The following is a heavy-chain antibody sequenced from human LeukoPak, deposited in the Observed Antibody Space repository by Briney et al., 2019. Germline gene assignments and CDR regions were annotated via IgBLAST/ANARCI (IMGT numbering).Heavy chain of an antibody. D-gene: IGHD3-10*01. CDR3: ARVALEVGWYYYGSGSYVFDY. CDR2: IYYSGST. CDR1: GGSISSSSYY. J-gene: IGHJ4*02. Sequence: PSETLSLTCTVSGGSISSSSYYWGWIRQPPGKGLEWIGSIYYSGSTYYNPSLKSRVTISVDTSKNQFSLKLSSVTAADTAVYYCARVALEVGWYYYGSGSYVFDYWGQGTLVTVSS. V-gene: IGHV4-39*01.